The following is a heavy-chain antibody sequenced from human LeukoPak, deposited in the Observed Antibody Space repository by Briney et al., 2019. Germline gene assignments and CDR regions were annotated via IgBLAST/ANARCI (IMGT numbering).Heavy chain of an antibody. CDR2: IYYSGIT. Sequence: SETLSLTCTVSAGSISGYYWSWIRQPPGKGLEWIGYIYYSGITNYNPSLKSRVTISVDTSKNQFSLKLNSVTAADTAVYYCARVDSSGYYLHFDYWGQGTLVTVSS. D-gene: IGHD3-22*01. V-gene: IGHV4-59*01. CDR3: ARVDSSGYYLHFDY. J-gene: IGHJ4*02. CDR1: AGSISGYY.